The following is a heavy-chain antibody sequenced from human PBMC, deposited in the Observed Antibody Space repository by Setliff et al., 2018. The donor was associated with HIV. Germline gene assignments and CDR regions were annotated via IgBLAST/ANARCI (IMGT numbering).Heavy chain of an antibody. CDR3: ARDLPMLRSGLGFDP. Sequence: ASVTVSCKASGGTFSSYAISWVRQAPGQGLEWMGRIIPIFGTANYAQKFQGRVTITTDESTSTAYMELSSLRSEDTAVYYCARDLPMLRSGLGFDPWGQGTLVTVSS. J-gene: IGHJ5*02. CDR1: GGTFSSYA. CDR2: IIPIFGTA. D-gene: IGHD5-12*01. V-gene: IGHV1-69*05.